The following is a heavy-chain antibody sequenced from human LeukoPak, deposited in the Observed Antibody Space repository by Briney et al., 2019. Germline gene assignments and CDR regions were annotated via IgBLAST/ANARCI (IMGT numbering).Heavy chain of an antibody. V-gene: IGHV3-23*01. CDR2: ISGSGGST. CDR3: VQEKDGIRYFDWSRKKRGYFDY. D-gene: IGHD3-9*01. Sequence: GGSLRLSCAASGFTFSSYAMSWVRQAPGKGLELVSAISGSGGSTYYADSVKGRFTISRDNSKNTLYLQMNSLRAEDTAVYFCVQEKDGIRYFDWSRKKRGYFDYWGQGTLVTVSS. CDR1: GFTFSSYA. J-gene: IGHJ4*02.